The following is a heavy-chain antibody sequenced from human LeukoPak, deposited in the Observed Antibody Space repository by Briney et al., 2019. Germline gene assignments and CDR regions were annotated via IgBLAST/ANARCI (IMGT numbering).Heavy chain of an antibody. J-gene: IGHJ4*02. V-gene: IGHV4-34*01. Sequence: GSLRLSCAASGFTVSSNYMNWVRQAPGKGLEWIGEINHSGSTNYNPSLKSRVTISVDTSKNQFSLKLSSVTAADTAVYYCARIYTIAVAGTGVDYWGQGTLVTVSS. D-gene: IGHD6-19*01. CDR3: ARIYTIAVAGTGVDY. CDR2: INHSGST. CDR1: GFTVSSNY.